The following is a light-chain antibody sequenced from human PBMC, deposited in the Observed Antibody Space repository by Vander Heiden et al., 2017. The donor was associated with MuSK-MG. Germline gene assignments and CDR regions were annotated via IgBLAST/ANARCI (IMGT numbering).Light chain of an antibody. CDR1: QSVFDRSNNKNF. J-gene: IGKJ2*01. CDR3: QQDDSTPST. CDR2: WAS. Sequence: DIVLTQSPDFLGVSLRERATISCKSSQSVFDRSNNKNFLAWYQQKPGQPPKLLIYWASTRESGVPDRFSGSGSGTDFTLTISSLQAEDVAVYYCQQDDSTPSTFGQGTKLEIK. V-gene: IGKV4-1*01.